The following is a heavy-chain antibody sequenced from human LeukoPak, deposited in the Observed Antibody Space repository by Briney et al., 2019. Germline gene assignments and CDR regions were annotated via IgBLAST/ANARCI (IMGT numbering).Heavy chain of an antibody. CDR2: INPNSGGT. Sequence: ASVKVSCKASGYTFTGYYMHWVRQAPGQGLEWMGWINPNSGGTNYAQKFQGRVTMTRDTSNSTAYMELSRLRSDDTAVYYCARDNLDYGDYPFDYWGQGTLVTVSS. D-gene: IGHD4-17*01. CDR1: GYTFTGYY. V-gene: IGHV1-2*02. CDR3: ARDNLDYGDYPFDY. J-gene: IGHJ4*02.